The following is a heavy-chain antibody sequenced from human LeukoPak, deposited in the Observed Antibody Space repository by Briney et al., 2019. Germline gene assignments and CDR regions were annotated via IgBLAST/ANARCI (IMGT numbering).Heavy chain of an antibody. Sequence: GGSLRLSCAVSGFTVSGTYMSWVRQAPGKGLEWVSVIYSGGNTYYSDSAKGRFAISRDTSKNTLYLQMNSLRAEDTAVYYCARALYSGHADLFDSWGQGTLVTVSS. D-gene: IGHD5-12*01. J-gene: IGHJ4*02. CDR3: ARALYSGHADLFDS. V-gene: IGHV3-66*01. CDR2: IYSGGNT. CDR1: GFTVSGTY.